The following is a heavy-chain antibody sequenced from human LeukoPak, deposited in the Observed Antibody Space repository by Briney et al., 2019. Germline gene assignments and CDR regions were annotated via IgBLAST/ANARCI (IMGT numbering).Heavy chain of an antibody. V-gene: IGHV3-11*01. CDR3: AREGDDYGDYLNWFDP. CDR1: GFTFSDYY. CDR2: ISSSGSTI. D-gene: IGHD4-17*01. J-gene: IGHJ5*02. Sequence: GGSLRLSCAASGFTFSDYYMSWIRQAPGKGLEWVSYISSSGSTIYYADSVKGRFTISRENAKNSLYLQMNSLRAEDTAVYYCAREGDDYGDYLNWFDPWGQGTLVTVSS.